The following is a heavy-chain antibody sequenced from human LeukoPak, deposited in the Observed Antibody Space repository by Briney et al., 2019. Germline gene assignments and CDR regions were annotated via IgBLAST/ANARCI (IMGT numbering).Heavy chain of an antibody. D-gene: IGHD2-2*01. Sequence: SETLSLTCAVSGYSISSGYYWGWIRQPPGKGLEWIGSIYRSGSTYYNPSLKSRVTISVDTSKNQFSLKLSSVTAADTAVYYCARDPGVVVPAGARGFDPWGQGTLVTVSS. CDR1: GYSISSGYY. CDR2: IYRSGST. CDR3: ARDPGVVVPAGARGFDP. V-gene: IGHV4-38-2*02. J-gene: IGHJ5*02.